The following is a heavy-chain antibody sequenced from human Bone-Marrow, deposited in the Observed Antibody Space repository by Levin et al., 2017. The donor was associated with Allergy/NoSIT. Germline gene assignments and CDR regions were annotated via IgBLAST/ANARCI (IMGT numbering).Heavy chain of an antibody. V-gene: IGHV3-49*03. Sequence: GGSLRLSCTGSGFTFGDYAMSWFRQAPGKGLEWVGFIRSKAYDGTTEYAASVRGRFSISRDDSKSIAYLQMSGLNTEDTGVYYCTAHKGVERRYYWGRGTLVTVSS. CDR3: TAHKGVERRYY. CDR2: IRSKAYDGTT. CDR1: GFTFGDYA. J-gene: IGHJ4*02. D-gene: IGHD1-1*01.